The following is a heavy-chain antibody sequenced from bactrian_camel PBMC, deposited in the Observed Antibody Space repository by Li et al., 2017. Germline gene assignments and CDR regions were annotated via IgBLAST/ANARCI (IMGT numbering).Heavy chain of an antibody. V-gene: IGHV3S1*01. CDR2: IDNNGGT. D-gene: IGHD4*01. CDR3: AAVRLSDYDGYCPTLPYIHEYNN. Sequence: HVQLVESGGGSVEPGGTLRLSCDVSRYTYSGYCMGWFRQAAGKEREGVASIDNNGGTRYADSVKGRFTIFEDNAINTLYLQMNSLKPGDTAMYYCAAVRLSDYDGYCPTLPYIHEYNNWGQGTQVTVS. J-gene: IGHJ4*01. CDR1: RYTYSGYC.